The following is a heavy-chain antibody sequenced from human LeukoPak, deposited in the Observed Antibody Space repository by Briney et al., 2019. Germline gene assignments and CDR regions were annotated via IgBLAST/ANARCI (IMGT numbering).Heavy chain of an antibody. CDR2: ISSSSSYI. CDR3: ARDWDTMVRGVINPLYFDY. D-gene: IGHD3-10*01. Sequence: AGGSLRLSCAASGFTFSSYSMNWVRQAPGKGLEWVSSISSSSSYIYYADSVKGRFTISRDNAKNSLYLQMNSLRAEDTAVYYCARDWDTMVRGVINPLYFDYWGQGTLVTVSS. CDR1: GFTFSSYS. J-gene: IGHJ4*02. V-gene: IGHV3-21*04.